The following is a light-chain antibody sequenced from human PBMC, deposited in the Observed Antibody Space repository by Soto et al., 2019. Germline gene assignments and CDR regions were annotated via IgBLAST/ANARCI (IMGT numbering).Light chain of an antibody. V-gene: IGLV2-8*01. CDR1: SSDIGGYNS. CDR3: SSSAGIYHYLV. Sequence: QSALTQPPSASASPGQSVTISCTGTSSDIGGYNSVSWYQQHPGKAPRLMIYEVNKRPSGVPDRFSGSKSGYTASLTVSGLQTEDEAFYYCSSSAGIYHYLVFGGGTKETVL. J-gene: IGLJ3*02. CDR2: EVN.